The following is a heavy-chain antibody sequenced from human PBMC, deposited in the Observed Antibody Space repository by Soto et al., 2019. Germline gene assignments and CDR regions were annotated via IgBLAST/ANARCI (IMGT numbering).Heavy chain of an antibody. J-gene: IGHJ4*02. V-gene: IGHV1-58*01. Sequence: ASVKVSCKASGFTFRSSAVQWVRQARGQRLEWIGWLVVGTGNTNYAQKFQQRVTISRDMSTSTAYMELSSLRSEDTAVYYCAANAGDYWGQGTLVTVSS. CDR1: GFTFRSSA. CDR3: AANAGDY. CDR2: LVVGTGNT.